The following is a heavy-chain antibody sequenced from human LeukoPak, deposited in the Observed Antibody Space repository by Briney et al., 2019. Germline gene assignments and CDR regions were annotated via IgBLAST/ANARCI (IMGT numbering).Heavy chain of an antibody. D-gene: IGHD1-26*01. CDR2: ISSSSSYI. J-gene: IGHJ4*02. Sequence: EGSLRLSSAASGLTFTSYTMNWVRQAPGKGLEWVSSISSSSSYIYYADSLKGRFTISRDNAKNSLYLQMNGLRAEDTAVYYCARANSGSYLFDYWGQGTLVTVSS. CDR1: GLTFTSYT. V-gene: IGHV3-21*01. CDR3: ARANSGSYLFDY.